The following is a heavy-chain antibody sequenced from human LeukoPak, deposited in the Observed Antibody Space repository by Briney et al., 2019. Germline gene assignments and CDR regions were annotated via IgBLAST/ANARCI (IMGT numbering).Heavy chain of an antibody. CDR3: AKWNYDTLTALRRGAAFDI. J-gene: IGHJ3*02. CDR1: GFTFSSYA. CDR2: ISGSGGST. Sequence: GGSLRLSCAASGFTFSSYAMSWVRQAPGKGLEWVSAISGSGGSTYYADSVKGRFTISRDNSKNTLYLQMNSLRAEDTAVYYCAKWNYDTLTALRRGAAFDIWGQGTMVTVSS. D-gene: IGHD3-9*01. V-gene: IGHV3-23*01.